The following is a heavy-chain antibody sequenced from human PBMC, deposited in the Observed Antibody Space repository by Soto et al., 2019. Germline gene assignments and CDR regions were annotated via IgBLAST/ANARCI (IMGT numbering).Heavy chain of an antibody. D-gene: IGHD1-26*01. CDR3: AKGGEVGGVLGDH. CDR2: SSYDGIYQ. J-gene: IGHJ4*02. V-gene: IGHV3-30*18. Sequence: QVPLVESGGGVVQPGTSLSLSCEASGFAFNKFGMHWVRQAPGKWLEWVAFSSYDGIYQYYADSVQGRLTITRDNSMNTLNMQLNSLRREDTAVYYCAKGGEVGGVLGDHWGQGTLVTFSS. CDR1: GFAFNKFG.